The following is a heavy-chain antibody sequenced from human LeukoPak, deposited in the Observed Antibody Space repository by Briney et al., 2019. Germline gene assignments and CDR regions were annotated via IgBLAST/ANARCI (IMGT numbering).Heavy chain of an antibody. D-gene: IGHD5-18*01. CDR2: IKHDGSEK. J-gene: IGHJ4*02. CDR1: GFTFSTYW. V-gene: IGHV3-7*01. CDR3: ARVRYGGAIEY. Sequence: GGSLRLSCAVSGFTFSTYWMTWVRQAPGKGLEWVANIKHDGSEKNYVDSVKGRFTISRDNAKKSLYLQMNSLRAEDTAVYYCARVRYGGAIEYWGQGTLVTVSS.